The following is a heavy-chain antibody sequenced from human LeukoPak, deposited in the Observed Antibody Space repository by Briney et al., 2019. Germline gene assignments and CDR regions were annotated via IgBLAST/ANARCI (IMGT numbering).Heavy chain of an antibody. CDR3: ARVRKYSGYYSWYFDL. Sequence: GGSLRLSCAASGFTFSSYDMHWVRQAPGKGLEWVAFIWSDGTNKYYADSVKGRFTISRDNSKNSLYLQMNSLRAGDTAVYYCARVRKYSGYYSWYFDLWGRGTLVTVSS. CDR1: GFTFSSYD. V-gene: IGHV3-33*01. J-gene: IGHJ2*01. CDR2: IWSDGTNK. D-gene: IGHD5-12*01.